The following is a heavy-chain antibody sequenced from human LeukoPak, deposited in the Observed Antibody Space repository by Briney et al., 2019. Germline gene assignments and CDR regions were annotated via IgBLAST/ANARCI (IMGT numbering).Heavy chain of an antibody. CDR3: ARVVYSSSSFDY. J-gene: IGHJ4*02. V-gene: IGHV4-39*01. Sequence: PSETLSLTCTVSGGSISSSSYCWGWIRQPPGKGLEWIGSIYYSGSTYYNPSLKSRVTISVDTSKNQFSLKLSSVTAADTAVYYCARVVYSSSSFDYWGQGTLVTVSS. CDR2: IYYSGST. CDR1: GGSISSSSYC. D-gene: IGHD6-6*01.